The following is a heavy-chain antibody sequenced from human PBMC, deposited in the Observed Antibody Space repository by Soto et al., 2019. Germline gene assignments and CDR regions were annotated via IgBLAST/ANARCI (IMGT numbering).Heavy chain of an antibody. V-gene: IGHV1-69*13. CDR3: ARVAIAVAGIRAFDI. CDR1: GGTFSSYA. J-gene: IGHJ3*02. CDR2: IIPIFGTA. Sequence: SVKVSCKASGGTFSSYAISWVRQAPGQGLEWMGGIIPIFGTASYAQKFQGRVTITADESTSTAYMELSSLRSEDTAVYYCARVAIAVAGIRAFDIWGQGTMVTVS. D-gene: IGHD6-19*01.